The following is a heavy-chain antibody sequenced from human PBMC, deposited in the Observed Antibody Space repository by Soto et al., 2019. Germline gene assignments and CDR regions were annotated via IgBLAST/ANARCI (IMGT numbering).Heavy chain of an antibody. CDR2: ISVNNGDT. CDR1: GYTFISHG. V-gene: IGHV1-18*01. D-gene: IGHD2-2*02. J-gene: IGHJ4*02. Sequence: ASVKVACKASGYTFISHGISWVRQAPGQGLEWMGWISVNNGDTKYAQELRGRVSMTTDTSTSTAYMELRSLRSDDTAVYYCVREGRGLGYCSSTGCYSEFDYWGQGTLVTVSS. CDR3: VREGRGLGYCSSTGCYSEFDY.